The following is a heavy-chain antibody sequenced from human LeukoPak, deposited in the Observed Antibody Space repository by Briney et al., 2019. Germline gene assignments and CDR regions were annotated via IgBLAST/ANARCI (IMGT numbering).Heavy chain of an antibody. V-gene: IGHV3-11*04. CDR3: ARDLRSSSWYSDFDY. J-gene: IGHJ4*02. CDR1: GFTFSDYY. CDR2: ISSSGSTI. D-gene: IGHD6-13*01. Sequence: PGGSLRLSCAASGFTFSDYYMSWIRQAPGKGLEWVSYISSSGSTIYYADSVKGRFTISRDNAKSSLYLQMNNPRAEDTAVYYCARDLRSSSWYSDFDYWGQGTLVTVSS.